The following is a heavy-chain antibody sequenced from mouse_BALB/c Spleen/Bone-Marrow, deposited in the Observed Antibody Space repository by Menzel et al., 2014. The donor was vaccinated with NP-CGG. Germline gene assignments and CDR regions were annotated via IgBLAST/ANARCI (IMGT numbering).Heavy chain of an antibody. Sequence: EVMLVESGGGLVQPGGSLKLSCAASGFDLSRYWMSWVRQAPGKGLEWIGEINPDSSTINYTPPLKDKFIISRDNAKNTLYLQMSKVRSEDTALYYCARQGYYGKGDYWGQGTTLTVSS. CDR3: ARQGYYGKGDY. D-gene: IGHD2-1*01. CDR2: INPDSSTI. J-gene: IGHJ2*01. CDR1: GFDLSRYW. V-gene: IGHV4-1*02.